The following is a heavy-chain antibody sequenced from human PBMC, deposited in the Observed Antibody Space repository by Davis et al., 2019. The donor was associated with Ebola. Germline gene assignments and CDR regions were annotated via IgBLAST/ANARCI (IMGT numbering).Heavy chain of an antibody. V-gene: IGHV3-30*04. CDR3: AKDTSLTMIEYYFDY. D-gene: IGHD3-22*01. CDR2: ISYDGSNK. Sequence: GESLKISCAASGFTFSSYAMHWVRQAPGKGPEWVAVISYDGSNKYYADSVKGRFTISRDNSKNTLYLQMNSLRAEDTAVYYCAKDTSLTMIEYYFDYWGQGTLVTVSS. J-gene: IGHJ4*02. CDR1: GFTFSSYA.